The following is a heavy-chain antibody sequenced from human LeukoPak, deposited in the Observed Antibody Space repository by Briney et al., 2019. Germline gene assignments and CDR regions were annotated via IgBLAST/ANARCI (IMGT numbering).Heavy chain of an antibody. CDR3: ARDFAVTGPMDYFDY. V-gene: IGHV4-4*07. D-gene: IGHD6-19*01. CDR1: GGSISSYY. CDR2: IYTSEST. Sequence: SETLSLTCTVSGGSISSYYWSWIRQPAGTGLEWIGRIYTSESTNYNHSLKSRVTTSVDTSKNQYSLKLSSVTAADTAVYYCARDFAVTGPMDYFDYWGQGTLVTVSS. J-gene: IGHJ4*02.